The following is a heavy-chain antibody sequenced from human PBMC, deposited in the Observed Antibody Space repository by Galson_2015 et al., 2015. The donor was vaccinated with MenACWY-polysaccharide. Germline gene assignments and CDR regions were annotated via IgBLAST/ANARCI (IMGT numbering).Heavy chain of an antibody. D-gene: IGHD5-12*01. J-gene: IGHJ6*03. CDR1: GLRFGSYG. CDR2: IWYDGSNK. V-gene: IGHV3-33*03. Sequence: SLRLSCAASGLRFGSYGMQWVRQAPGKGLEWVALIWYDGSNKYYSEPVKGRFAISRDNSRNTLYLQMNSLRVEDTAVYYCATIRGSAPNYYIDVWGKGTTVTVSS. CDR3: ATIRGSAPNYYIDV.